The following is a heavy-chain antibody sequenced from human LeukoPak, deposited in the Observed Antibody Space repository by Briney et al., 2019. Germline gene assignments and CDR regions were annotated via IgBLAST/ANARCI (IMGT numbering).Heavy chain of an antibody. D-gene: IGHD5-24*01. CDR1: GYTFTSYG. V-gene: IGHV1-18*01. Sequence: ASVNVFCKSSGYTFTSYGISWVRQAPGQGLEWMGCISAYNGNTNYAQKHQDRVTMTTDTSTSTAYMELRSLRSKDTAVYYCARDAGSGRWLPLELNFDYWGKGTLSPSPQ. CDR2: ISAYNGNT. CDR3: ARDAGSGRWLPLELNFDY. J-gene: IGHJ4*02.